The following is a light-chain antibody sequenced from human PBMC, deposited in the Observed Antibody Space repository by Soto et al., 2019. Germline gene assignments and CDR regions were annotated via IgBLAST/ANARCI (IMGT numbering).Light chain of an antibody. J-gene: IGLJ2*01. Sequence: QPASVSGSPGQSITISCTGTSSDVGGYNYVSWYQQHPGKAPKLMIYEVSNRPSGVSNRFSGSKSGNTASLTISGLQAEDEADYYCSSYTSSSTLEVFGGGTKLTVL. CDR1: SSDVGGYNY. CDR3: SSYTSSSTLEV. CDR2: EVS. V-gene: IGLV2-14*01.